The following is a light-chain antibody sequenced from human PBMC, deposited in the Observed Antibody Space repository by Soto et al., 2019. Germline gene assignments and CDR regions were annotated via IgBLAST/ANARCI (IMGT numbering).Light chain of an antibody. CDR1: TSDGGGYTY. J-gene: IGLJ1*01. CDR3: SSYTSSSTYV. V-gene: IGLV2-14*01. CDR2: EVS. Sequence: QSALTHPSSVSGSPGQLITISCPGTTSDGGGYTYVSWYQHHPGKAPKLMIYEVSNRPSGVSNRFSGSKSGNTASLTISGLQAEDEADYYCSSYTSSSTYVFGTGTKLTVL.